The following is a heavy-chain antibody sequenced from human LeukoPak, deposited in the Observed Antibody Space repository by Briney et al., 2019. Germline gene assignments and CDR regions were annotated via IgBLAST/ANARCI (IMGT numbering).Heavy chain of an antibody. CDR3: ARVPTYYYGSGSPYYYGMDV. D-gene: IGHD3-10*01. V-gene: IGHV4-39*07. J-gene: IGHJ6*02. Sequence: PSETLSLTCTVSGGSISSSSYYWGWIRQPPGKGLEWIGSIYYSGSTYYNPSLKSRVTISVDTSKNQFSLKLSSVTAADTAVYYCARVPTYYYGSGSPYYYGMDVWGQGTTVTVSS. CDR2: IYYSGST. CDR1: GGSISSSSYY.